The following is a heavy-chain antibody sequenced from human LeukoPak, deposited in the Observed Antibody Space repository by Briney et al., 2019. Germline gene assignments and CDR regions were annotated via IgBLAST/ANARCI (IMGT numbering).Heavy chain of an antibody. CDR3: AKGGSSWFYFDY. CDR2: ISWNSNST. V-gene: IGHV3-9*01. Sequence: GGSLRLSCAASGFTFDDYAMYWVRQVPGKGLEWVSGISWNSNSTDYGDSVKGRFTISRDNAKNSLYLQMNSLRPEDTALYYCAKGGSSWFYFDYWGQGTLVTVSS. D-gene: IGHD6-13*01. CDR1: GFTFDDYA. J-gene: IGHJ4*02.